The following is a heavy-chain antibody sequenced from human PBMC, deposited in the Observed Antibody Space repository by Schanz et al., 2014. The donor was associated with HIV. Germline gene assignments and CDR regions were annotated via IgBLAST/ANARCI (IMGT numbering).Heavy chain of an antibody. Sequence: VHLVESGGGVVQPGGSLRLSCVASGFTFSAYVMHWGRQAPGKGLEWVSGISGSGGRTYYADSVKGRFTISRDNSKNTLYLQMNSLRAEDTAVYFCARGLPADYWGQGTLVTVAP. V-gene: IGHV3-23*04. CDR1: GFTFSAYV. J-gene: IGHJ4*02. CDR3: ARGLPADY. D-gene: IGHD5-18*01. CDR2: ISGSGGRT.